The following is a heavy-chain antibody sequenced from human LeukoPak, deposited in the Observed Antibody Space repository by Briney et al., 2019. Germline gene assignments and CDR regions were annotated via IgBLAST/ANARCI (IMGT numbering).Heavy chain of an antibody. D-gene: IGHD2-15*01. V-gene: IGHV3-23*01. CDR3: ARGRYCSGGSCYGALGYYFDY. J-gene: IGHJ4*02. CDR2: ISRSGEST. Sequence: GGSLRLSCAASGFTFSGFAMSWIRQAPGKGLEWVSSISRSGESTFYADSVRDRFTISRDNAKNSLYLQMNSLRAEDTAVYYCARGRYCSGGSCYGALGYYFDYWGQGTLVTVSS. CDR1: GFTFSGFA.